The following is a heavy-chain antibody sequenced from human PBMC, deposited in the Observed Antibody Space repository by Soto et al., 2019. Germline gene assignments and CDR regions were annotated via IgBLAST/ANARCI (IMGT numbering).Heavy chain of an antibody. CDR3: ARVGSSGWSPNY. J-gene: IGHJ4*02. V-gene: IGHV4-59*11. CDR1: GGSISGHY. D-gene: IGHD6-19*01. CDR2: IFYSGST. Sequence: SETLSLTCSVSGGSISGHYWTWIRQSPGKGLEWIGYIFYSGSTNYNPSLKSRVTISVDTSKNQFSLKMSSVTAADTAVYYCARVGSSGWSPNYWGRGTLVTVSS.